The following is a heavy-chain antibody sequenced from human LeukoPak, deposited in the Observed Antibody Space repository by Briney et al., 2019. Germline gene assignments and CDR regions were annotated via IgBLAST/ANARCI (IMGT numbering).Heavy chain of an antibody. CDR2: ISGSGGST. D-gene: IGHD1-26*01. CDR1: GFTFSSYA. Sequence: PGRSLRLSCAASGFTFSSYAMSWVRQAPGKGLEWVSAISGSGGSTYYADSVKGRFTISRDNSKNTLYLQMNSLRAEDTAVYYCAKPPGSSLYYFDYWGQGTLVTVSS. V-gene: IGHV3-23*01. CDR3: AKPPGSSLYYFDY. J-gene: IGHJ4*02.